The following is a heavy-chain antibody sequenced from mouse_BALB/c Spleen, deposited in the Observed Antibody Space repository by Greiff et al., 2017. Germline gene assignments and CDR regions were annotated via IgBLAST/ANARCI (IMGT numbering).Heavy chain of an antibody. CDR1: GFNIKDYY. D-gene: IGHD2-5*01. V-gene: IGHV14-1*02. Sequence: VQLQQSGAELVRPGALVKLSCKASGFNIKDYYMHWVKQRPEQGLEWIGWIDPENGNPMYDPKFQGKARKTADTSSNTAYLQLSSLTSEDTAVYYGARGGSNYRAYGGQGTLVTVSA. CDR2: IDPENGNP. CDR3: ARGGSNYRAY. J-gene: IGHJ3*01.